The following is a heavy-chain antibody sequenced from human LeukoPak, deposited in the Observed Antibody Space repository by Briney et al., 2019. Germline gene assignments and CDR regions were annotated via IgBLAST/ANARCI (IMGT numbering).Heavy chain of an antibody. Sequence: PGGSLRLSCAASGFTFSNAWMSWIRQPPGKGLEWIGEINHSGSTNYNPSLKSRVTISVDTSKNQFSLKLSSVTAADTAVYYCARAPYYDFWSSYPTKLRANWFDPWGQGTLVTVSS. CDR2: INHSGST. CDR3: ARAPYYDFWSSYPTKLRANWFDP. CDR1: GFTFSNAW. J-gene: IGHJ5*02. V-gene: IGHV4-34*01. D-gene: IGHD3-3*01.